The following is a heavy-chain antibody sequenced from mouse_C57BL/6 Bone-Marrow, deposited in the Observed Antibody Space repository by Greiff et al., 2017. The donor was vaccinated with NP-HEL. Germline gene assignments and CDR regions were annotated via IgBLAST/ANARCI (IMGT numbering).Heavy chain of an antibody. J-gene: IGHJ3*01. D-gene: IGHD1-1*01. CDR2: ISDGGSYT. Sequence: EVQRVESGGGLVKPGGSLKLSCAASGFTFSSYAMSWVRQTPEKRLEWVATISDGGSYTYYPDNVKGRFTISRDNAKNNLYLQMSHLKSEDTAMYYCARDSAPITTVVATEAYWGQGTLVTVSA. V-gene: IGHV5-4*01. CDR1: GFTFSSYA. CDR3: ARDSAPITTVVATEAY.